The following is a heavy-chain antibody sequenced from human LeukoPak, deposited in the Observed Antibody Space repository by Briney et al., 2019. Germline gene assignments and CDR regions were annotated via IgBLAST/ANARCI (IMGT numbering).Heavy chain of an antibody. D-gene: IGHD5-12*01. Sequence: GGSLRLSCAASGFSFSSYWMYWVRQAPGKGLVWVARIRFDGAITRYADSVKGRFTISRDNAKNSLYLEMNSLRDEDTAVYYCARAMRSGYDYWGQGTLVTVSS. J-gene: IGHJ4*02. CDR3: ARAMRSGYDY. CDR1: GFSFSSYW. CDR2: IRFDGAIT. V-gene: IGHV3-74*01.